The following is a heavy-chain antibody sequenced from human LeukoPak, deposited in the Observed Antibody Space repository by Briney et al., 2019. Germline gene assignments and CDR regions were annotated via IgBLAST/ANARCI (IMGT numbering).Heavy chain of an antibody. D-gene: IGHD3-3*01. Sequence: ASETLSLTCTVSGDSISHYYWTWFRQPPGKGLEWIGYVYYSGSTNYNPSLKSRVTISVDRSKNQFSLKLSSVTAADTAVYYCARGNYGIWSGPNWFDPWGQGTLVTVSS. CDR3: ARGNYGIWSGPNWFDP. CDR2: VYYSGST. V-gene: IGHV4-59*01. J-gene: IGHJ5*02. CDR1: GDSISHYY.